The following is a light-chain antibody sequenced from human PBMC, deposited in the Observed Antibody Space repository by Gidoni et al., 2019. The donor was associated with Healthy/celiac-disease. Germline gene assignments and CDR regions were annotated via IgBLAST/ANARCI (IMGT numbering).Light chain of an antibody. J-gene: IGLJ2*01. CDR2: QDS. V-gene: IGLV3-1*01. CDR1: KLGDKY. CDR3: QAWDSRVV. Sequence: SYELTPPPSVSVSPGQTASITCSGDKLGDKYACWYQQKPGQSPVLVIYQDSKLPSGIPERFSGSNSGNTATLTISGTQAMDEADYYCQAWDSRVVFGGGTKLTVL.